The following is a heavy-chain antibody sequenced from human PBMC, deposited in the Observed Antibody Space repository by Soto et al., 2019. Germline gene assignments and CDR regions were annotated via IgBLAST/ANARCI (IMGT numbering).Heavy chain of an antibody. CDR1: GDSVSSNSAA. J-gene: IGHJ6*02. Sequence: PSQTLSLTCAISGDSVSSNSAAWNWIRQSPSRGLEWLGRTYYRSKWYNDYAVSVKSRITISPDTSKNQFSLQLNSVTPEDTAVYYCARDTVALGAMVPYYYYGMDVWGQGTTVTVSS. CDR2: TYYRSKWYN. CDR3: ARDTVALGAMVPYYYYGMDV. V-gene: IGHV6-1*01. D-gene: IGHD5-18*01.